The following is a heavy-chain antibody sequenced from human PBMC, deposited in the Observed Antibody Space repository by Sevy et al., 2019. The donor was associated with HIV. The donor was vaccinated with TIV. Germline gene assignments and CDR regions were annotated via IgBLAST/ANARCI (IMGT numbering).Heavy chain of an antibody. D-gene: IGHD1-1*01. V-gene: IGHV3-21*01. CDR3: ARAVLEISTWRSDY. J-gene: IGHJ4*02. Sequence: GGSLRLSCAASGFTFSSYRMTWVRQAPGKGLEWVSCISSTSAYINYADSVKGRFTISREYAKNLLYLQMDSLRAEDTAVYYCARAVLEISTWRSDYWGQGTLVTVSS. CDR1: GFTFSSYR. CDR2: ISSTSAYI.